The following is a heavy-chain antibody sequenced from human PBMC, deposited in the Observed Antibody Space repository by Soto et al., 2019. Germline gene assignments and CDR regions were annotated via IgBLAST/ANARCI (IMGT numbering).Heavy chain of an antibody. CDR1: GFTVSSNY. CDR3: ARYNWGRDAFDT. V-gene: IGHV3-66*01. J-gene: IGHJ3*02. CDR2: IYSGGST. Sequence: PGGSLRLSCVASGFTVSSNYMSWVRQAPGKGLEWVSVIYSGGSTYYADSVKGRFTISRDNSKNTLYLQMNSLRAEDTAVYYCARYNWGRDAFDTWGQGTMVTVSS. D-gene: IGHD1-1*01.